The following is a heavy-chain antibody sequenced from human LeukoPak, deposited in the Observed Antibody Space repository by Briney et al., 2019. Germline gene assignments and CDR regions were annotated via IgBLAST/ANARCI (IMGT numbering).Heavy chain of an antibody. Sequence: GGSLSLSCAASGFTFSSYAMSWVRQAPGKGLEWVSAISGSGGSTYYADYVKGRFTISKDNSKNTLYLQMNSLRAEDTAVYYCAKDRRYCSSTSCYDAYDAFDIWGQGTMVTVSS. D-gene: IGHD2-2*01. CDR2: ISGSGGST. V-gene: IGHV3-23*01. CDR1: GFTFSSYA. CDR3: AKDRRYCSSTSCYDAYDAFDI. J-gene: IGHJ3*02.